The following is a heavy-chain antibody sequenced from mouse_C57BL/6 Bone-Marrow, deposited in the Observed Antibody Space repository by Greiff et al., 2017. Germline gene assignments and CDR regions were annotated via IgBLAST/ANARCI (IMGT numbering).Heavy chain of an antibody. D-gene: IGHD1-1*01. J-gene: IGHJ3*01. V-gene: IGHV1-81*01. CDR3: SRRELHSYGSSPRFAY. CDR2: IYPRSGNT. CDR1: GYTFTSYG. Sequence: VQLQQSGAELARPGASVKLSCKASGYTFTSYGISWVKQRTGQGLEWIGEIYPRSGNTYYNEKFKGKATLTADKSSSTAYMELRSLTCEDSAVYFCSRRELHSYGSSPRFAYWGQGTLVTVSA.